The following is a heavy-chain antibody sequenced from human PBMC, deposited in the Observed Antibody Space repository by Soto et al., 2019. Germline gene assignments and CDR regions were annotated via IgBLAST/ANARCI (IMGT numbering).Heavy chain of an antibody. CDR3: TRGLSPLLAGFDY. Sequence: GGSVKVSCKASGYTFTSYAIHWVRQAPGQRLEWMGWINAGNGNTKYSQKFQDRVTITRDTSASTAYMELSSLRSEDTVVYYCTRGLSPLLAGFDYWGQGTLVTVSS. J-gene: IGHJ4*02. CDR2: INAGNGNT. CDR1: GYTFTSYA. V-gene: IGHV1-3*01. D-gene: IGHD6-25*01.